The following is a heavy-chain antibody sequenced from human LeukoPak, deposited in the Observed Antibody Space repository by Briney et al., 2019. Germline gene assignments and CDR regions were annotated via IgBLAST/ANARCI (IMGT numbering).Heavy chain of an antibody. D-gene: IGHD3-10*01. V-gene: IGHV3-66*01. Sequence: PGGSLRLSCAASGFTVSSNYMSWVRQAPGKGLEWVSVIYSGGSTYYADSVKGRFTISRDNSKNTLYLQMNSLRAEDTAVYYCARVGSSGSYYMLPHYYFDYWGQGTLVTVSS. J-gene: IGHJ4*02. CDR3: ARVGSSGSYYMLPHYYFDY. CDR2: IYSGGST. CDR1: GFTVSSNY.